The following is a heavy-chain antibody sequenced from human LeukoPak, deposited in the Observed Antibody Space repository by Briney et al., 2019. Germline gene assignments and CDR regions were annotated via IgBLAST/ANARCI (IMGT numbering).Heavy chain of an antibody. CDR3: ARDWDNPINSSSWYTPFDY. CDR1: GFTFSSYA. V-gene: IGHV3-30-3*01. Sequence: GGSLRLSCAASGFTFSSYAMHWVRQAPGKGLEWVAVISYDGSNKYYADSVKGRFTISRDNSKNTLYLQMNSLRAEDTAVYYCARDWDNPINSSSWYTPFDYWGQGTLVTVSS. D-gene: IGHD6-13*01. CDR2: ISYDGSNK. J-gene: IGHJ4*02.